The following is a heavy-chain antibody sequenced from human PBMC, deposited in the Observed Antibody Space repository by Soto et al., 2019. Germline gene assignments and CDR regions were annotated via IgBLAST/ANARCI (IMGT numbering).Heavy chain of an antibody. V-gene: IGHV3-15*01. CDR3: XXXXXXXXXXXYRXAY. J-gene: IGHJ4*02. CDR1: GSSLSESW. Sequence: EVQLVESGGGLVQPGESLRLSCAASGSSLSESWLSWVRQAPGKXLEXXXXIKSQVDGETTDYAAPVKGRFVISRDXXXXXXXXXXXXXXXXXXXXXXXXXXXXXXXXXXYRXAYWGQGTLVTVSS. CDR2: IKSQVDGETT. D-gene: IGHD1-26*01.